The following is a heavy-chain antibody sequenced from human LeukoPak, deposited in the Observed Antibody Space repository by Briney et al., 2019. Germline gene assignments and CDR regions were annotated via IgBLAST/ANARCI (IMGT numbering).Heavy chain of an antibody. CDR2: ISAYNGNT. J-gene: IGHJ4*02. CDR1: GYTFTSYG. V-gene: IGHV1-18*01. Sequence: GASVKVSCKASGYTFTSYGISWGRQAPGQGLEWMGWISAYNGNTNCAQKLQGRVTMTTDTSTSTAYMELRSLRSDDTAVYYCARVGYCSGGSCPHPYYFDYWGRGTLVTVSS. CDR3: ARVGYCSGGSCPHPYYFDY. D-gene: IGHD2-15*01.